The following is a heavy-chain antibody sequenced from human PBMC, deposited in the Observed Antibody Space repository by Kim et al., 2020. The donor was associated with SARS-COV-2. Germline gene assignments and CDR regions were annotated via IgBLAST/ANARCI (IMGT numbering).Heavy chain of an antibody. CDR3: SKDMRVAGTFSYFHH. CDR1: GYTFINYA. J-gene: IGHJ1*01. Sequence: ASVKVSCKASGYTFINYAIHWVRQVPGQRLEWMGWIDAGNGNTKYSQKFQGRVTFTRDTSASTAYMDLSSLTSEDTALYYCSKDMRVAGTFSYFHHWGQGTLVTV. D-gene: IGHD6-19*01. CDR2: IDAGNGNT. V-gene: IGHV1-3*01.